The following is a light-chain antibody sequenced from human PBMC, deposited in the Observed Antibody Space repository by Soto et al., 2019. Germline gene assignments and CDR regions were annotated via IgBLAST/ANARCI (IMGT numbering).Light chain of an antibody. CDR1: QSVSSN. Sequence: EVVMTQSPATLSVSPGERATLSCRASQSVSSNLAWYKQKPGQAPRLLTYATSTRATGIPARFSGSGSGTEFTLTISSLESEDFAVYYCQQYEIWPRTFGQGTKVEIK. CDR3: QQYEIWPRT. V-gene: IGKV3-15*01. J-gene: IGKJ1*01. CDR2: ATS.